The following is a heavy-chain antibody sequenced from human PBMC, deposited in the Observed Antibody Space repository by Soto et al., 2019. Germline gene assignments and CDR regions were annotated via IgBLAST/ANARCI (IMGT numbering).Heavy chain of an antibody. J-gene: IGHJ4*02. CDR1: GFTFSSYA. V-gene: IGHV3-30-3*01. Sequence: GGSLRLSCAASGFTFSSYAMHWVRQAPGKGLEWVAVISYDGSNKYYADYVKGRFTISRDNSKNTLYLQMNSLRAEDTAVYYCARDYDIATDYYSGYWGRLTLGIFSS. D-gene: IGHD3-9*01. CDR2: ISYDGSNK. CDR3: ARDYDIATDYYSGY.